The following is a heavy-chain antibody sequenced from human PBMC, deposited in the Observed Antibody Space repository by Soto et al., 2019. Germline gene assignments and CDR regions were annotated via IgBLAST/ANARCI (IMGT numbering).Heavy chain of an antibody. J-gene: IGHJ6*02. V-gene: IGHV1-69*01. D-gene: IGHD4-17*01. Sequence: QVQLVQSGAAVKKPGSSVKVSCRASGGHFDRFALSWLRQAHGQGLEWMGGIIPFLSATTYAQKLQGRVIITSDESASTLYLELRSLTSADPAVYYCARGEDDYGDFGSMDVWGQGTSVTVSS. CDR3: ARGEDDYGDFGSMDV. CDR2: IIPFLSAT. CDR1: GGHFDRFA.